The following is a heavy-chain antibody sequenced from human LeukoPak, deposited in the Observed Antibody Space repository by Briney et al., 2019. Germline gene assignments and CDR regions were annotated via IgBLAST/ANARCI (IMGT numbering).Heavy chain of an antibody. V-gene: IGHV4-39*01. CDR2: IYYSGST. CDR3: ATQDPGLHGRRDFDC. Sequence: SETLSLTCTVSGGSISSSSYYWGWIRQPPGKGLEWVGSIYYSGSTYYNPSLKSRVTISVDTPKNQFSLKLSSVTAADTAVYYCATQDPGLHGRRDFDCWAQGTLVTVSS. CDR1: GGSISSSSYY. D-gene: IGHD3-16*01. J-gene: IGHJ4*02.